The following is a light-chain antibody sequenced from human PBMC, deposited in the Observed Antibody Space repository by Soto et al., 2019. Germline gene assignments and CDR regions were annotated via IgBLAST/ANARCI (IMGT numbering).Light chain of an antibody. CDR2: ENN. CDR1: SSNIGKNY. J-gene: IGLJ3*02. CDR3: GTWDNSLRSGV. V-gene: IGLV1-51*01. Sequence: QSVLTQPPSVSAAPGQTVTISCSGSSSNIGKNYVSWYQQLPGTAPKLLIYENNYRPSGIPDRFSGSRSGTSATLGITGLQTGDEADYYCGTWDNSLRSGVFGGGTKLTVL.